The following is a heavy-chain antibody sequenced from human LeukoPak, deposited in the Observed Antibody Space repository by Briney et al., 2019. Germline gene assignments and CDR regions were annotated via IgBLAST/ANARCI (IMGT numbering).Heavy chain of an antibody. D-gene: IGHD6-6*01. J-gene: IGHJ6*03. CDR3: ARDFSSSSSVYYYYYMDV. V-gene: IGHV4-34*01. CDR1: GGSFSGYY. CDR2: IYYRGTT. Sequence: SETLSLTCAVYGGSFSGYYWGWVRQPPGRGLEWIGTIYYRGTTYYNPSLKSRLTRSVDPSKNHFSLKLSSVTAADTAIYYCARDFSSSSSVYYYYYMDVWGKGTTVTVSS.